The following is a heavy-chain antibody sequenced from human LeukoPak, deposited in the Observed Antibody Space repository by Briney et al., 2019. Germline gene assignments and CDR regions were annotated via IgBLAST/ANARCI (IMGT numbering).Heavy chain of an antibody. CDR3: ASGSSSWLGNLDY. Sequence: GGSLRLSCAASGFTVSSNYMSWVRQAPGKGLEWVSVIYSGGSTYYADSVKGRFTISRDNSKNTLYLQMNSLRAEDTAVYYCASGSSSWLGNLDYWGQGTLVTVSS. CDR2: IYSGGST. D-gene: IGHD6-13*01. J-gene: IGHJ4*02. V-gene: IGHV3-53*01. CDR1: GFTVSSNY.